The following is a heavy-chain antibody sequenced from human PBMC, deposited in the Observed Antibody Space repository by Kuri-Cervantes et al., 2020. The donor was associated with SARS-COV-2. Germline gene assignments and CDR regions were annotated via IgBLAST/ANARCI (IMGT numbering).Heavy chain of an antibody. CDR1: GFTFSSYS. CDR3: ARSGIAARYDAFDI. CDR2: ISSSSSYI. J-gene: IGHJ3*02. Sequence: GESLKISCAASGFTFSSYSMNWVRQAPGKGLEWVSSISSSSSYIYYADSVKGRFTISRDNAKNSLYLQMNSLRAEDTAVYYCARSGIAARYDAFDIWGQGTMVTVSS. D-gene: IGHD6-6*01. V-gene: IGHV3-21*01.